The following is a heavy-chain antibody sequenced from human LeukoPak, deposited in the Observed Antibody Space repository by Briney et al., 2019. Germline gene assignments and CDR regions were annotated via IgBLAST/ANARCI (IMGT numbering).Heavy chain of an antibody. CDR2: ISYDGSNK. Sequence: GGSLRLSCAASGFTFSSYAMHWVRQAPGKGLEWVAVISYDGSNKYYADSVKGRFTISRDNSKNTLYLQMNSLRAEDTAVYYCARGPGLRGTRRFGWYFDLWGRGTLVTVSS. CDR1: GFTFSSYA. J-gene: IGHJ2*01. D-gene: IGHD4-17*01. CDR3: ARGPGLRGTRRFGWYFDL. V-gene: IGHV3-30*04.